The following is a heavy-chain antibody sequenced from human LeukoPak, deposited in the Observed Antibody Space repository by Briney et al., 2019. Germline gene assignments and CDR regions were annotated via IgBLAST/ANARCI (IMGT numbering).Heavy chain of an antibody. J-gene: IGHJ4*02. D-gene: IGHD6-6*01. CDR2: ISWQSNTR. CDR1: GFFFDDYG. V-gene: IGHV3-9*01. Sequence: GGSLRLSCAASGFFFDDYGMHWVRQVPGKGLEWVSGISWQSNTRKYADSVRGRSTISRDNAKNSLYLQMNSLRAEDTALYYCAKEVIAARTFDYWGQGTLVTVSS. CDR3: AKEVIAARTFDY.